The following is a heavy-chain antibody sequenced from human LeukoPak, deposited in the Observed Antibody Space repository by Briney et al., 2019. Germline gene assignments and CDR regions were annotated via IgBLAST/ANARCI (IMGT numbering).Heavy chain of an antibody. CDR3: ATAPYLGRLATPDY. J-gene: IGHJ4*02. Sequence: ASVKISCKVSGYTFTDYYMHWVQQAPGKGLGWMGLVDPEDGETIYAEKFQGRVTITADTSTDTAYMELSSLRSEDTAVYYCATAPYLGRLATPDYWGQGTLVTVSS. D-gene: IGHD3-9*01. CDR2: VDPEDGET. CDR1: GYTFTDYY. V-gene: IGHV1-69-2*01.